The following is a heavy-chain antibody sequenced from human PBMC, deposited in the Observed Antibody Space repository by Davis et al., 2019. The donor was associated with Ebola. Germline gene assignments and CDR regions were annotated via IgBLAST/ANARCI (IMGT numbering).Heavy chain of an antibody. J-gene: IGHJ6*04. D-gene: IGHD3-3*01. V-gene: IGHV3-23*01. Sequence: GGSLRLSCTDSVITFSSYAMTWVRQAPGKGLEWVSAISGSGVSTYYADSVKGRFTISRDNSKKTLYLQMNSLRAEDTAVYYCAKSGLSFGVVKYHYGMDVWGKGTTVTVSS. CDR3: AKSGLSFGVVKYHYGMDV. CDR2: ISGSGVST. CDR1: VITFSSYA.